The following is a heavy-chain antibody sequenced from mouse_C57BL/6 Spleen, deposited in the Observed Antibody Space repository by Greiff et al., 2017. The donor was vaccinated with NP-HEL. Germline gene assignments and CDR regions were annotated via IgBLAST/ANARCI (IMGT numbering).Heavy chain of an antibody. CDR3: ARGDGYYAMDY. D-gene: IGHD2-3*01. J-gene: IGHJ4*01. Sequence: EVKLQESGPGMVKPSQSLSLTCTVTGYSITSGYDWHWIRHFPGNKLEWMGHISYSGCTTYNPSLKSRISITHDTSKNHFFLKLNSVTTEDTATYYCARGDGYYAMDYWGQGTSVTVSS. CDR1: GYSITSGYD. CDR2: ISYSGCT. V-gene: IGHV3-1*01.